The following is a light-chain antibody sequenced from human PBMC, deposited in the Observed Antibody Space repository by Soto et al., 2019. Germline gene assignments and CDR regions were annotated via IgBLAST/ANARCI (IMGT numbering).Light chain of an antibody. Sequence: QSALTQPRSVSGSPGQSVTISCTGTSSDVGDFKYVSWYQQHPGKAPKFMIYDVNKRPSGVPDRFSGSKSGNTASLTISGLQAEDEADYYCCSHAGSINVAFGGGTKVTVL. CDR2: DVN. CDR3: CSHAGSINVA. CDR1: SSDVGDFKY. J-gene: IGLJ2*01. V-gene: IGLV2-11*01.